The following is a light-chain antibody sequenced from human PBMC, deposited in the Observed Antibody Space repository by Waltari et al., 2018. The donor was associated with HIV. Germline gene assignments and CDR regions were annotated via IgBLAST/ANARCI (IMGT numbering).Light chain of an antibody. CDR3: QSYDITLSASVV. V-gene: IGLV1-40*01. CDR1: TSTIGADYD. CDR2: GNK. J-gene: IGLJ2*01. Sequence: QSVLTQLPSVSGAPGQRVTISCTGSTSTIGADYDVHWYQQIPGTAPKLLISGNKNRPSGVPDRFSASKSGTSASLTITGLQAEDEADYFCQSYDITLSASVVFGGGTKLTVL.